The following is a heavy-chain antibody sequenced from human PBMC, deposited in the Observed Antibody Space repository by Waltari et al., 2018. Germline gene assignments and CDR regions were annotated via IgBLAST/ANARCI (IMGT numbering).Heavy chain of an antibody. CDR3: ARDWVGGGYCSSSGCYSGDY. CDR1: GYTFSNYG. J-gene: IGHJ4*02. D-gene: IGHD2-2*02. CDR2: ISASTGQT. Sequence: QVQLVQSGAEVKKPGASVKVSCKASGYTFSNYGITWVRQAPGQGLEWMGWISASTGQTNYAQNLQDRVTMTRDRSASIAFMELTSLRSDDTAVYYCARDWVGGGYCSSSGCYSGDYWGQGTLVTVSS. V-gene: IGHV1-18*01.